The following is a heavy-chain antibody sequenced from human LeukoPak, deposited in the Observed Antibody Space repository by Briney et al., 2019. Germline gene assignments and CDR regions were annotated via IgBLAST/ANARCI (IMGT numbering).Heavy chain of an antibody. Sequence: GRSLRLSCAASGFTFSSYGMPWVRQAPGKGLEWVAVISYDGSNKYYADSVKGRFTISRDNSKNTLYLQMSSLRAEDTAVYYCAKDHSTGYSSSWYYFDYWGQGTLVTVSS. CDR2: ISYDGSNK. CDR1: GFTFSSYG. D-gene: IGHD6-13*01. J-gene: IGHJ4*02. V-gene: IGHV3-30*18. CDR3: AKDHSTGYSSSWYYFDY.